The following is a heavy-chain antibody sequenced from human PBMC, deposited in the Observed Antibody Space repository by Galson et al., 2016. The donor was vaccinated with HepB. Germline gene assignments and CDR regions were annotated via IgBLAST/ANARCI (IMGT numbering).Heavy chain of an antibody. D-gene: IGHD2/OR15-2a*01. CDR3: ARENSPWAWRAFDI. V-gene: IGHV3-21*01. Sequence: SLRLSCAASGFTFSRYTMHWVRQAPGKGLEWVSSITDSSDYIYYVDSVKGRFTISSDNAKNSLDLHMDSLSAEDTAVYYCARENSPWAWRAFDIWGQGAVVTVSS. CDR2: ITDSSDYI. CDR1: GFTFSRYT. J-gene: IGHJ3*02.